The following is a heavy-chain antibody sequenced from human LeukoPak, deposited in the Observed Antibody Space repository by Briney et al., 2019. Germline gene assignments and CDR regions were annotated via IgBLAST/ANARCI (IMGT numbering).Heavy chain of an antibody. V-gene: IGHV4-4*07. CDR1: GGSIRDYY. CDR3: AREGYCSGGSCYLNWFDP. D-gene: IGHD2-15*01. CDR2: IYTSGST. Sequence: SETLSLTCTVSGGSIRDYYWSWIRQSAGKGLEWIGRIYTSGSTNYNPSLTSRVTMSVDTSKNQFSLILSSVTAAGTAVYYCAREGYCSGGSCYLNWFDPWGQGTLVTVSS. J-gene: IGHJ5*02.